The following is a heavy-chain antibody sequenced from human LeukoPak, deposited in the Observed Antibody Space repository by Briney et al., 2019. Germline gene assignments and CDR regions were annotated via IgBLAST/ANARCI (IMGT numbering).Heavy chain of an antibody. Sequence: GASVTVSCKVSGYTFTELCIHWVRQAPGKGLEWMGGCDPEDGETLYAQKFQGRVTMTEDTSTDTAYMQLSSLRSEDTAVYYCATVSWWGQGTLVTVSS. CDR3: ATVSW. CDR1: GYTFTELC. CDR2: CDPEDGET. V-gene: IGHV1-24*01. J-gene: IGHJ4*02.